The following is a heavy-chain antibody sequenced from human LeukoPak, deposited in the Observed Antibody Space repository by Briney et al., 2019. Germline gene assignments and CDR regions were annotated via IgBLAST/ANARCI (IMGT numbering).Heavy chain of an antibody. V-gene: IGHV3-11*04. D-gene: IGHD3-10*01. CDR2: ISSGGDIM. CDR1: GLRFSDYY. CDR3: ARYYYGSGSQLNWFDP. J-gene: IGHJ5*02. Sequence: PGGSLRLSCAASGLRFSDYYVSWIRQAPGKGLQWVSYISSGGDIMHYADSVKGRFTISRDNAKNSLYLQMNSLRAEDTAVYYCARYYYGSGSQLNWFDPWGQGTLVTVSS.